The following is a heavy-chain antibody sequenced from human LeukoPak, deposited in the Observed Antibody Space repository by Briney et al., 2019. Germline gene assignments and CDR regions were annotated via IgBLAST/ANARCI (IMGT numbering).Heavy chain of an antibody. Sequence: GGSLRLSCAASGFTFSNYAMSWVRQAPGKGLEWVSAISGSGVSTYYVDSVKGRFTISRDNSKNTLYLQMNSLRAEDTAVYYCAKAATIFGVVNSFDYWGQGTLVTVSS. J-gene: IGHJ4*02. V-gene: IGHV3-23*01. CDR2: ISGSGVST. CDR1: GFTFSNYA. D-gene: IGHD3-3*01. CDR3: AKAATIFGVVNSFDY.